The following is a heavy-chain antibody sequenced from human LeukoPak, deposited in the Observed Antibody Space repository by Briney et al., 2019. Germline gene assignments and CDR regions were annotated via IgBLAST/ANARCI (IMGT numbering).Heavy chain of an antibody. V-gene: IGHV3-64*01. D-gene: IGHD3-3*01. Sequence: GGSLRLSCAASGFIFNSYAMTWVRQSPGKGLQYVSAISTTGETTYYANPLQDRFTVSRDNSKNTLYLQMGSLRPEDTAVYFCARARNFWSGYPVFFDSWGRGIPVTVSS. CDR3: ARARNFWSGYPVFFDS. CDR1: GFIFNSYA. CDR2: ISTTGETT. J-gene: IGHJ4*02.